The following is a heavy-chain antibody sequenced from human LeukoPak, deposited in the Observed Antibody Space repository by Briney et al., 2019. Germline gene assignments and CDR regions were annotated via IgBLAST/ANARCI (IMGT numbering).Heavy chain of an antibody. Sequence: SVKVSCKASGGTFSSYAISWVRQAPGQGLEWMGGIIPIFGTANYAQKFQGRVTITTDESTSTAYMELSSLRSEDTGVYYCARVVVPAAIIGAFDIWGQGTMVTVSS. CDR2: IIPIFGTA. V-gene: IGHV1-69*05. CDR1: GGTFSSYA. D-gene: IGHD2-2*02. J-gene: IGHJ3*02. CDR3: ARVVVPAAIIGAFDI.